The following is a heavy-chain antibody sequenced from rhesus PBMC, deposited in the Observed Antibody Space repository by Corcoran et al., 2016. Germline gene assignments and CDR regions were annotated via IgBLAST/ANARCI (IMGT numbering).Heavy chain of an antibody. CDR2: IYGSVGSP. J-gene: IGHJ4*01. CDR1: GGSISSNY. V-gene: IGHV4-160*01. D-gene: IGHD1-14*01. Sequence: QVQLQESGPGLVKPSETLSLTCAVSGGSISSNYWSWIRQPPGKELEWIGRIYGSVGSPDCNPSLKSRVTISTDPSKNQLSLKRSSVTAAATAVYYCARNYPERMPFDYWGQGVLVTVSS. CDR3: ARNYPERMPFDY.